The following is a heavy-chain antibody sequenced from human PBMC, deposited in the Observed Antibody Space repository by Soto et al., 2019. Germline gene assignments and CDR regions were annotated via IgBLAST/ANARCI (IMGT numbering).Heavy chain of an antibody. CDR3: AKGTYYDFWSGYSGLDY. D-gene: IGHD3-3*01. V-gene: IGHV3-23*01. CDR2: ISGSGGRT. CDR1: GFTFSSYA. Sequence: GGSLRLSCAASGFTFSSYAMSWVRQAPGKGLEWVSAISGSGGRTYYADSVKGRFTISRDNSKNTLYLQMNSLRAEDTAVYYCAKGTYYDFWSGYSGLDYWGQGTLVTVSS. J-gene: IGHJ4*02.